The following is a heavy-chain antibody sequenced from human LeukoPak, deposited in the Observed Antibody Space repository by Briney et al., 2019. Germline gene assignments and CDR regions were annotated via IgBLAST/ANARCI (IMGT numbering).Heavy chain of an antibody. CDR2: IKQDGSEK. D-gene: IGHD6-13*01. Sequence: GGSLRLPCAVSGFSVSGYWMTWVRQAPGKGLEWVANIKQDGSEKNYVDSVKGRFTISRDNAENSLFLQMNSLRVEDTAVYYCAREWQGGIAAAGTRIEGDYWGQGTLVAVSS. CDR1: GFSVSGYW. CDR3: AREWQGGIAAAGTRIEGDY. V-gene: IGHV3-7*01. J-gene: IGHJ4*02.